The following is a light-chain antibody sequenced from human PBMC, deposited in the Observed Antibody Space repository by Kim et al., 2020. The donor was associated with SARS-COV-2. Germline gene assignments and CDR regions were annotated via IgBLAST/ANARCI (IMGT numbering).Light chain of an antibody. J-gene: IGKJ2*01. CDR1: QSIGSY. CDR2: KAS. V-gene: IGKV1-5*03. CDR3: QQYNSYPYT. Sequence: DIQMTHSPSTLSASVGDRVTITCRASQSIGSYLAWYQQKPGKAPKLLIYKASSLESGVPSRFSGSGSGTEFTLTISSLQPDDFATYYCQQYNSYPYTFGQGTKLEI.